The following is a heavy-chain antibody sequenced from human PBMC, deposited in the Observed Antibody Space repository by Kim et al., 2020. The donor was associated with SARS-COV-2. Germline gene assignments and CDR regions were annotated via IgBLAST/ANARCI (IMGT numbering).Heavy chain of an antibody. Sequence: GGSLRLSCAASGFTFGDYAMHWVRQAPGKGLEWVSGISWNSGSTGYADSVKGRFTISRDNAKNSLYLQMNSLRAEDTALYYCAKDRNYCDSSGGAFDIWGRGTMVTVSS. V-gene: IGHV3-9*01. D-gene: IGHD3-22*01. CDR2: ISWNSGST. J-gene: IGHJ3*02. CDR3: AKDRNYCDSSGGAFDI. CDR1: GFTFGDYA.